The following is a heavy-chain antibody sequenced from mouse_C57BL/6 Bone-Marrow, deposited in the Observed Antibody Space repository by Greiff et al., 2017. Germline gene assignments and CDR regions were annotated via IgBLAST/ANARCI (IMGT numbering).Heavy chain of an antibody. CDR2: IDPETGGT. V-gene: IGHV1-15*01. J-gene: IGHJ3*01. D-gene: IGHD1-2*01. CDR3: TGYYGTWFAY. Sequence: VQLHQSGAELVRPGASVTLSCKASGYTFTDYDMHWVKQTPVHGLEWIGAIDPETGGTAYNQKFKGKAILTADKSSSTAYMELRSLTSEDSAVYYCTGYYGTWFAYWGQGTLVTVSA. CDR1: GYTFTDYD.